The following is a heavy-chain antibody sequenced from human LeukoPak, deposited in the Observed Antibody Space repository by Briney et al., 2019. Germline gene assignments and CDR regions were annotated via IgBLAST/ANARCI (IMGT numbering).Heavy chain of an antibody. V-gene: IGHV4-34*01. Sequence: PSETLSLTCAVQGGSFSAYYWSWLRQPPGKGLEWIGEVSHSGSINYNPSLKSRVTISVDTSKNQFSLKLNSVTAADTAVYYCARHYGPWGQGTLVTVSS. CDR1: GGSFSAYY. D-gene: IGHD3-16*01. CDR2: VSHSGSI. J-gene: IGHJ5*02. CDR3: ARHYGP.